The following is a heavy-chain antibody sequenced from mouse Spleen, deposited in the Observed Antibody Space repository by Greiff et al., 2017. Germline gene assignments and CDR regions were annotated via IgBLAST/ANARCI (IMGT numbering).Heavy chain of an antibody. J-gene: IGHJ1*01. CDR3: ARGYYRGYFDV. CDR2: PGDGDT. V-gene: IGHV1-80*01. Sequence: PGDGDTNYNGKFKGKATLTADKSSSTAYMQLSSLTSEDSAVYFCARGYYRGYFDVWGAGTTVTVSS. D-gene: IGHD2-14*01.